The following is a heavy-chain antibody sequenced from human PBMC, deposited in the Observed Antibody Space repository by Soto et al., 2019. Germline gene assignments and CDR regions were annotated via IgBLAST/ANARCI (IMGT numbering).Heavy chain of an antibody. V-gene: IGHV5-51*01. D-gene: IGHD3-22*01. CDR1: GYRFTSYL. CDR2: IYPGDSDT. Sequence: XESLEIYSSSSGYRFTSYLVGWVRQMPGKGLEWMGIIYPGDSDTRYSPSFQGQVTISADKSISTAYLKWSSLKASDTAMYYCATGGTYYYDSSGYYFEYWGQGTLVTVS. CDR3: ATGGTYYYDSSGYYFEY. J-gene: IGHJ4*02.